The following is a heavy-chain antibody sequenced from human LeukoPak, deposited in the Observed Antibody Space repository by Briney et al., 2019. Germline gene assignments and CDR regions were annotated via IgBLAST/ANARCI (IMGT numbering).Heavy chain of an antibody. J-gene: IGHJ4*02. CDR2: INAGNGNT. CDR3: ARYDEDSSGSLDY. Sequence: GASVKVSCKASGYTFTSYAMHWVRRAPGQRLEWMGWINAGNGNTKYSQEFQGRVTITRDTSASTAYMELSSLRSEDMAVYYCARYDEDSSGSLDYWGQGTLVTVSS. D-gene: IGHD3-22*01. CDR1: GYTFTSYA. V-gene: IGHV1-3*03.